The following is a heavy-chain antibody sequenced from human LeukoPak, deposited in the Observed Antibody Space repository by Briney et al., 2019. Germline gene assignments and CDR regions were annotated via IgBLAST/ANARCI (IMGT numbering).Heavy chain of an antibody. V-gene: IGHV4-4*07. J-gene: IGHJ4*02. D-gene: IGHD6-19*01. CDR2: IYTSGST. CDR3: ARVTAVAGLYYFDY. CDR1: GGSISSYY. Sequence: SETLSLTCTVSGGSISSYYWSWIRQPAGKGLEWIGRIYTSGSTQYNPSLKSRVTMSVDTSKNQFSLKLSSVTAADTAVYYCARVTAVAGLYYFDYWGQGTLVTVSS.